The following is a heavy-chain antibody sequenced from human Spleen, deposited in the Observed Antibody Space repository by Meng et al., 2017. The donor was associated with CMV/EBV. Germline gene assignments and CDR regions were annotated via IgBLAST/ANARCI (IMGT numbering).Heavy chain of an antibody. Sequence: LSSGCYYWTWIRLHPGKGLEWIGCIFNTGSTYYNPSLRSRVTISADSSKKQFSLKLNSVTAADTAVYYCARSRSITDTRYNWFDPWGQGTLVTVSS. CDR2: IFNTGST. D-gene: IGHD1-20*01. CDR1: LSSGCYY. J-gene: IGHJ5*02. V-gene: IGHV4-31*02. CDR3: ARSRSITDTRYNWFDP.